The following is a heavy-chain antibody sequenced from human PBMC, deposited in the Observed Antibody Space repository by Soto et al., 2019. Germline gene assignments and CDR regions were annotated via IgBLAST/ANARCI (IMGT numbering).Heavy chain of an antibody. CDR1: GGSFSGYY. Sequence: SETLSLTCAVYGGSFSGYYWSWIRQPPGKGLEWIGEINHCGSTNYNPSLKSRVTISVDTSKNQFSLKLSSVTAADTAVYYCARRLPTTGRYNWFDPWGQGTLVTVSS. J-gene: IGHJ5*02. CDR3: ARRLPTTGRYNWFDP. CDR2: INHCGST. D-gene: IGHD4-17*01. V-gene: IGHV4-34*01.